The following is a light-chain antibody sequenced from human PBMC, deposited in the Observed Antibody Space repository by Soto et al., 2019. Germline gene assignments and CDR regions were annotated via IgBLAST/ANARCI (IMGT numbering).Light chain of an antibody. Sequence: EIVLTQSPGTLSLSPGERATLSCRASQSVSSSYLAWYQQKPGQAPRLLIYGAASRATGIPDRFSGSGSGTDFTLTISSLQSEDFAVYYCQHYKTWPLAFGGGTKVDIK. CDR1: QSVSSSY. CDR2: GAA. J-gene: IGKJ4*01. V-gene: IGKV3-20*01. CDR3: QHYKTWPLA.